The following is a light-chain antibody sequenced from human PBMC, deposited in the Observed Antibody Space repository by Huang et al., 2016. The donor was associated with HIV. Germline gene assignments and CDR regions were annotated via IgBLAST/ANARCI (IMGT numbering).Light chain of an antibody. J-gene: IGKJ2*01. CDR3: QQSYSTHISYT. CDR1: QSISSY. V-gene: IGKV1-39*01. Sequence: DIQMTQSPSSLSASVGDRVTITCRASQSISSYLNWYQQKPGKAPKLLIYAASSLQSGVPSRFSGSGSGTDFTLTISSLQPEDFATYYCQQSYSTHISYTFGQGTKLEIK. CDR2: AAS.